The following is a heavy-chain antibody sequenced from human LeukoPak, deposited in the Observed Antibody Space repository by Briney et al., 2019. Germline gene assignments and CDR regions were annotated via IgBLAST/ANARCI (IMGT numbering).Heavy chain of an antibody. CDR1: GGTFSSYA. CDR3: ARDGSYDSSGYYYGFYFDY. Sequence: SVKVSCKASGGTFSSYAISWVREAPGQGLEWMGRIISIFGTANYAQKFQGRVTITTDESTSTAYMELSSLRSEDTAVYYCARDGSYDSSGYYYGFYFDYWGQGTLVTVSS. D-gene: IGHD3-22*01. CDR2: IISIFGTA. V-gene: IGHV1-69*05. J-gene: IGHJ4*02.